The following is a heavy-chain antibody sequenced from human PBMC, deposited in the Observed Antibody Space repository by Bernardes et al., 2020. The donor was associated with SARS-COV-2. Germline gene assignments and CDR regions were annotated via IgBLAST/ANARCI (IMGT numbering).Heavy chain of an antibody. CDR2: ISAYNGNT. CDR1: GYTFTSYG. Sequence: ASVKVSCKASGYTFTSYGISWVRQAPGQGLEWMGWISAYNGNTNYAQKLQGRVTMTTDTSTSTAYMELRSLRSDDTAVYYCASDRPRRVPAVYFDYWGQGTLVTVSS. D-gene: IGHD2-2*01. J-gene: IGHJ4*02. CDR3: ASDRPRRVPAVYFDY. V-gene: IGHV1-18*01.